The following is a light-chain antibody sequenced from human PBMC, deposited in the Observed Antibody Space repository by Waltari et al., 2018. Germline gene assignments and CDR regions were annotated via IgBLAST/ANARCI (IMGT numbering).Light chain of an antibody. V-gene: IGKV3-11*01. CDR1: QSVSRY. CDR3: LHRSNWPPLFT. CDR2: DTF. Sequence: EIVLTQSPVTLSLSPGERATLSCRASQSVSRYLAWYQQKPGQAPRPLIDDTFSRASGIPARFSGSGSGTDFTLTISSLEPEDFAVYYCLHRSNWPPLFTFGPGTKVDIK. J-gene: IGKJ3*01.